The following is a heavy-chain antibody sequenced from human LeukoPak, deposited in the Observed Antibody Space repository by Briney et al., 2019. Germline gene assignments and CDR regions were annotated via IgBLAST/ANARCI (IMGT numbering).Heavy chain of an antibody. V-gene: IGHV3-15*05. Sequence: GGSLRLSCAASGFTFGNAWMSWVRQAPGKGLEWVGRVLSKSDGGTANYAAPVKGRFTISRDDSKDTVYLQMNTLKTEDTAMYYCTTQRAGAFDYWGQGTLVTVSP. CDR1: GFTFGNAW. D-gene: IGHD3-10*01. CDR2: VLSKSDGGTA. J-gene: IGHJ4*02. CDR3: TTQRAGAFDY.